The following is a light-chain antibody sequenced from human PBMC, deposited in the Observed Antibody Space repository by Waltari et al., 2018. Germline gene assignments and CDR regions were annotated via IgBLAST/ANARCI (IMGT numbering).Light chain of an antibody. Sequence: SALTQPASASGSLGQSITFSCPGTSSDVGGYNFVAWYQQHPGKAPKLMIHDVTDRPSGVSIRFSGSKSGNTAYLTIAGLQADDEADYYCISYSRATPGNVVIGGGTKLTVL. CDR3: ISYSRATPGNVV. V-gene: IGLV2-14*03. CDR1: SSDVGGYNF. CDR2: DVT. J-gene: IGLJ2*01.